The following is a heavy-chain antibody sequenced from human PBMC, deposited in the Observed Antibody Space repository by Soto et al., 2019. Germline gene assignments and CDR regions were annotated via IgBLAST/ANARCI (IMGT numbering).Heavy chain of an antibody. V-gene: IGHV3-23*01. CDR1: GFTFSSYA. D-gene: IGHD3-22*01. CDR2: ISGSGGST. CDR3: AKGGRDYYDSSGPIDY. J-gene: IGHJ4*02. Sequence: GGSLRLSCAASGFTFSSYAMSWVRQAPGKGLEWVSAISGSGGSTYYADSVKGRFTISRDNSKNTLYLQMNSLRAEDTAVYYCAKGGRDYYDSSGPIDYWGQGTLVPVSS.